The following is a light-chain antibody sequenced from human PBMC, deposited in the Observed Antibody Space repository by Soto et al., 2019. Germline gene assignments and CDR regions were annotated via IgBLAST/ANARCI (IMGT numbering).Light chain of an antibody. Sequence: EIVLTQSPGTLSLSPGERATLSCRVSQSVGRSLAWYQQKPGQAPRLLIYTTSNGATGIPDRFIGSGSGTDFTLTISRLEPEDFAVYYCQQFGSSLPFGGGTKVDIK. CDR3: QQFGSSLP. V-gene: IGKV3-20*01. CDR1: QSVGRS. CDR2: TTS. J-gene: IGKJ4*01.